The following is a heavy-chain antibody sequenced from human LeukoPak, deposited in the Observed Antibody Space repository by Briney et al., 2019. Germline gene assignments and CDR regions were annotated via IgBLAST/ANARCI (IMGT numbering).Heavy chain of an antibody. CDR3: AGDWGGHCSGDVCYSARFDP. J-gene: IGHJ5*02. CDR2: INPTGGRT. V-gene: IGHV1-46*01. D-gene: IGHD2-15*01. Sequence: GASVKVSCKASGYTFTNYYLHWVRQAPGQGLEWMGMINPTGGRTIYAQRFRGRITMTRDTSTATVYLGLSSLRPGDTAIYYCAGDWGGHCSGDVCYSARFDPWGQGTLVTVSS. CDR1: GYTFTNYY.